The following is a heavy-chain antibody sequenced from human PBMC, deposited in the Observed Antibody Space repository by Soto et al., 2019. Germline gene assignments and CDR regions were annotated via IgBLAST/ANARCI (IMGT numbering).Heavy chain of an antibody. CDR3: AKGTSITMIAEAFDI. V-gene: IGHV3-23*01. J-gene: IGHJ3*02. CDR1: GFTFSSYA. D-gene: IGHD3-22*01. CDR2: ISGSGGST. Sequence: GGSLRLACAASGFTFSSYAMSWVRQAPGKGLEWVSAISGSGGSTYYADSVKGRFTISRDNSKNTLYLQMNSLRAEDTAVYYCAKGTSITMIAEAFDIWGQGTMVTVSS.